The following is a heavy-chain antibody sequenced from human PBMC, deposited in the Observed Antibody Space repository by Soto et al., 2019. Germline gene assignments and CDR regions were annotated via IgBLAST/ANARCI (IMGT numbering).Heavy chain of an antibody. J-gene: IGHJ4*02. CDR1: GFRFSDHY. CDR2: ISSRGTTM. D-gene: IGHD3-10*01. CDR3: AGEPYYYGSEF. V-gene: IGHV3-11*01. Sequence: QVQLVESGGGLVEPGGSRRLSCAASGFRFSDHYMTWIRQAPWKGLEWVSKISSRGTTMYYADSVKGRFTVSRDNAQNSLYLQMNGLRAEDTAVYYCAGEPYYYGSEFWGQGTLVTVSS.